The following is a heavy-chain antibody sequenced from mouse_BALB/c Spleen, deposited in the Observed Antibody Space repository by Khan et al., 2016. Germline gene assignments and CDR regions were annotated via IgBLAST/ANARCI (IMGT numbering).Heavy chain of an antibody. D-gene: IGHD1-1*01. CDR2: INPDSRTI. J-gene: IGHJ3*01. CDR1: GFDFGRFW. V-gene: IGHV4-1*02. Sequence: EVKLLESGGGLVWPGGSLKLSCAASGFDFGRFWMSWVRQAPGKGLEWIGEINPDSRTINYSPSLKDKFTISRDNAKSTLYLQMSKVRSEDTALYYCARAVYYGYLAYWGQGTLVSVSA. CDR3: ARAVYYGYLAY.